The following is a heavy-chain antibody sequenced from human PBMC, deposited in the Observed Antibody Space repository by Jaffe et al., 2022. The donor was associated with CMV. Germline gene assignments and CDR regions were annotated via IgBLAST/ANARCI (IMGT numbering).Heavy chain of an antibody. CDR2: IIPVLKIR. CDR3: ARGFLGDSWSGYTPYYFDQ. V-gene: IGHV1-69*09. J-gene: IGHJ4*02. Sequence: QVQLVQSGAEVKKPGSSVKVSCKASGGTLSAYPINWVRQAPGQGLEWMGRIIPVLKIRYYAQNFQGRVTMTEDKSTSTAYMELSSLRSDDTAVYYCARGFLGDSWSGYTPYYFDQWGQGTLVTVSS. CDR1: GGTLSAYP. D-gene: IGHD3-3*01.